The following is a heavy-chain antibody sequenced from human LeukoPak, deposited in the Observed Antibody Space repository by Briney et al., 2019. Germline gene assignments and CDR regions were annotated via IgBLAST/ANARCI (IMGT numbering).Heavy chain of an antibody. CDR3: AKAAVSIDY. Sequence: GGSLRLSCAASGFTFSSYGMHWVRQAPGKGLEWVAVISYDGSNKYYADSVKGRFTISRDNSKNTLYLQMNSLRAEDTAVYYCAKAAVSIDYWGQGTLVTVSS. D-gene: IGHD6-19*01. V-gene: IGHV3-30*18. CDR1: GFTFSSYG. CDR2: ISYDGSNK. J-gene: IGHJ4*02.